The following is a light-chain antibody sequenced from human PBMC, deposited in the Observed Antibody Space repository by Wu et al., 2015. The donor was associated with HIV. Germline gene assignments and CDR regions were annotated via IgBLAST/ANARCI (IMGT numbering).Light chain of an antibody. V-gene: IGKV1-8*01. Sequence: RMTQSPSSLSSSTGDQVTIFCRANQSIGKSVAWYQQRSGQAPKLLIDEASNLRKGVSSRFSGAGSGTVFSLTITCLQSGDAGLYFCQQYFEHHRSFGQGT. CDR1: QSIGKS. CDR2: EAS. CDR3: QQYFEHHRS. J-gene: IGKJ5*01.